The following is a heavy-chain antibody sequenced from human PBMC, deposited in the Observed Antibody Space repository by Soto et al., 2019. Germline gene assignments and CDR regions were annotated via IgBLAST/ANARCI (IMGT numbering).Heavy chain of an antibody. J-gene: IGHJ6*02. CDR3: ERPKGLGPEVGRVYDYYYGMDV. D-gene: IGHD3-16*01. Sequence: QLQLQESGPGLVKPSETLSLTCTVSGGSISSSSYYWGWIRQPPGQGLEWIGSIYYSGSTYYNPSLKSRVPISVDTSKNQFSLKLSSVTAADTAVYYCERPKGLGPEVGRVYDYYYGMDVWGQGTTVTVSS. V-gene: IGHV4-39*01. CDR2: IYYSGST. CDR1: GGSISSSSYY.